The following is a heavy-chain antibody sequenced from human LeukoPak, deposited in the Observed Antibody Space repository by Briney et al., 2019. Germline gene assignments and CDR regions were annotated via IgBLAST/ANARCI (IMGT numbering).Heavy chain of an antibody. V-gene: IGHV3-11*04. CDR1: GYTFSDYY. CDR3: ARTGVELLVSYYYYYYMDV. CDR2: ISSSGSTI. D-gene: IGHD1-7*01. Sequence: GGSLRVSCAGSGYTFSDYYMSWIRQAPGKGLEWVSYISSSGSTIYYADSVKGRFTISRDNAKNSLYLQMNSLRAEDTAVYYCARTGVELLVSYYYYYYMDVWGKGTTVTVSS. J-gene: IGHJ6*03.